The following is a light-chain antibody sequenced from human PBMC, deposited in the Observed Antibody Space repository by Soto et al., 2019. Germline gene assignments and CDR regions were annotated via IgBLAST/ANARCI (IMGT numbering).Light chain of an antibody. J-gene: IGKJ4*01. Sequence: EIVLTQSPGTLSLSPGERATLSCRASQTVSSSLAWYQQKPGQAPRLLIYEAYNRATGIPARFSGSGSGADFTLTIRSLEPEDVARYECKECLNWHLHFGGGTKVDIK. CDR2: EAY. CDR3: KECLNWHLH. V-gene: IGKV3-11*01. CDR1: QTVSSS.